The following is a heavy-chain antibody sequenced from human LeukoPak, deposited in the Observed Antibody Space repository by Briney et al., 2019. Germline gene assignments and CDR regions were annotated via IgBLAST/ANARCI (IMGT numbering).Heavy chain of an antibody. D-gene: IGHD5-24*01. CDR2: IIPIFGTA. J-gene: IGHJ4*02. CDR3: AREYGYRIY. V-gene: IGHV1-69*13. Sequence: SVNVSCKASGYTFTSYGISWVRQAPGQGLEWMGGIIPIFGTANYAQKFQGRVTITADESTSTAYMELSSLRSEDTAVYYCAREYGYRIYWGQGTLVTVSS. CDR1: GYTFTSYG.